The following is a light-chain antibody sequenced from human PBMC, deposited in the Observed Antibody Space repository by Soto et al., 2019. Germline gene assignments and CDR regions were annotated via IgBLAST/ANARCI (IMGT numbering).Light chain of an antibody. Sequence: EIVLTQSPGTLSLSPGERATLSCRASQSVSSCYLAWYQQKPGQAPRLLIYGTSTRATGIPDRFSGSWAGTDFPLTIRILPHDDFAEYYRQQYGCSGTFGQGTKVDIK. V-gene: IGKV3-20*01. CDR1: QSVSSCY. CDR2: GTS. J-gene: IGKJ1*01. CDR3: QQYGCSGT.